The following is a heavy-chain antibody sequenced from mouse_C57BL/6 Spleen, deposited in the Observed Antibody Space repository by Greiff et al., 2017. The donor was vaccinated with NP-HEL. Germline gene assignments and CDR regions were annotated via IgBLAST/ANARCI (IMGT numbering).Heavy chain of an antibody. CDR1: GYTFTSYW. J-gene: IGHJ3*01. CDR2: IYPGSGST. V-gene: IGHV1-55*01. Sequence: QVQLKQPGAELVKPGASVKMSCKASGYTFTSYWITWVKQRPGQGLEWIGDIYPGSGSTNYNEKFKSKATLTVDTSSSTAYMQLSSLTSEDSAVYYCARQTAQATRFAYWGQGTLVTVSA. D-gene: IGHD3-2*02. CDR3: ARQTAQATRFAY.